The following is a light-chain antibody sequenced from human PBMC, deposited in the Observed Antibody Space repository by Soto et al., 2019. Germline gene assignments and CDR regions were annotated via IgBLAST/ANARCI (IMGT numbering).Light chain of an antibody. Sequence: AIRMTQSPSSFSASTGDRVTITCRASQGISSYLAWYQQKPGKAPKLLIYAASTLQSGVPSRFSGSGSGTDFTLTISCLQSEDFATYHCHQYYSYPRTFGQGTKVEIK. CDR1: QGISSY. CDR3: HQYYSYPRT. J-gene: IGKJ1*01. CDR2: AAS. V-gene: IGKV1-8*01.